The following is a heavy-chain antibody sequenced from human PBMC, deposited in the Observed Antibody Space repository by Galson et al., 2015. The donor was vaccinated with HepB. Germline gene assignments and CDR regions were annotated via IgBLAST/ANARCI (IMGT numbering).Heavy chain of an antibody. D-gene: IGHD2-15*01. CDR2: ISHAGNTK. Sequence: SLRLSCAASGFSFSSYAIHWVRRAPGKGLEWVAVISHAGNTKYYADSVRGRFTISRDNSKNTIYIEMNRLSAEDTATYYCARDRRVEVVVAATLDYWGQGTLLTVSS. V-gene: IGHV3-30*04. J-gene: IGHJ4*02. CDR1: GFSFSSYA. CDR3: ARDRRVEVVVAATLDY.